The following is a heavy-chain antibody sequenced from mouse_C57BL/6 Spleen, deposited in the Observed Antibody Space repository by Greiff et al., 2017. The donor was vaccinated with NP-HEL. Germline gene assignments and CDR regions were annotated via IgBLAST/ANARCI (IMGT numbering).Heavy chain of an antibody. D-gene: IGHD2-1*01. CDR3: ARRASYYGNYYAMDY. J-gene: IGHJ4*01. CDR2: ILPGSGST. CDR1: GYTFTGYW. V-gene: IGHV1-9*01. Sequence: VQLQQSGAELMKPGASVKLSCKATGYTFTGYWIEWVKQRPGHGLEWIGEILPGSGSTNSNEKFKGKATFTADTSSNTAYMQLSSLTTEDSAIYYCARRASYYGNYYAMDYWGQGTSVTVSS.